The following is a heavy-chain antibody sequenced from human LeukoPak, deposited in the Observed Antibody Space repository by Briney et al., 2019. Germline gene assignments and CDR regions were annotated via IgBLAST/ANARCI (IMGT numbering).Heavy chain of an antibody. CDR2: ISGSGGST. J-gene: IGHJ4*02. Sequence: PGRSLRLSCAASGFTFSSYAMSWVRQAPGKGLEWVSAISGSGGSTYYADSVKGRFTISRDNSKNTLYLQMNSLRAEDTAVYYCAKDRRGYSSSWNYWGQGTLVTVSS. V-gene: IGHV3-23*01. CDR1: GFTFSSYA. D-gene: IGHD6-13*01. CDR3: AKDRRGYSSSWNY.